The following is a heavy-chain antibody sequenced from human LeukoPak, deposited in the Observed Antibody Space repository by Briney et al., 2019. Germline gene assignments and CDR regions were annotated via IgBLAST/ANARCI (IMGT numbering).Heavy chain of an antibody. V-gene: IGHV4-39*01. CDR2: IYYSGST. J-gene: IGHJ4*02. D-gene: IGHD5-18*01. CDR1: GGSISSSSYY. CDR3: ARGGGYSYGFVPGILMPYEDY. Sequence: SETLSLTCTVSGGSISSSSYYWGWIRQPPGKGLEWIGSIYYSGSTYYNPSLKSRVTISVDTSKNQFSLKLSSVTAADTAVYYCARGGGYSYGFVPGILMPYEDYWGQGTLVTVSS.